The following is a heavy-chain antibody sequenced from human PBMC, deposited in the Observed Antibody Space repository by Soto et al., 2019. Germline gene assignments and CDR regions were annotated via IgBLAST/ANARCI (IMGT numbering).Heavy chain of an antibody. D-gene: IGHD1-26*01. CDR1: GFTFSSYS. Sequence: EVQLVESGGGLVQPGGSLRLSCAASGFTFSSYSMNWVRQAPGKGLEWVSYISSSSSTIYYADSVKGRFTISRDNAKNSLYLQMNSLRDEDTDVYYCARERRVGATYWFDPWGQGTLVTVSS. J-gene: IGHJ5*02. CDR3: ARERRVGATYWFDP. V-gene: IGHV3-48*02. CDR2: ISSSSSTI.